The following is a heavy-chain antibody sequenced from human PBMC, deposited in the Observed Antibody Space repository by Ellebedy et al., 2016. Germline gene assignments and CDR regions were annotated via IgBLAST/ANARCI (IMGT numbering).Heavy chain of an antibody. V-gene: IGHV4-4*07. CDR1: GGSISSYY. CDR3: ARSHPSGNYYDRSGYNYYFDQ. CDR2: MYTSGST. D-gene: IGHD3-22*01. Sequence: SETLSLXCTVSGGSISSYYWSWIRQPAGKGLEWIGRMYTSGSTNYNPSLKSRVTMSVDMSKNQFSLKLSSVTAADTAVYYCARSHPSGNYYDRSGYNYYFDQWGQGTLVTVSS. J-gene: IGHJ4*02.